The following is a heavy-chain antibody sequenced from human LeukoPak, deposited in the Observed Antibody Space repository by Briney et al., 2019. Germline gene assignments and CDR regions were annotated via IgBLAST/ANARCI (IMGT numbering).Heavy chain of an antibody. J-gene: IGHJ4*02. D-gene: IGHD3-22*01. CDR2: IDPNSGDT. CDR3: ARSGSTGYSLDY. CDR1: GYSFTGYF. V-gene: IGHV1-2*02. Sequence: ASVKVSCKASGYSFTGYFIHWVRQAPGQGLEWLGCIDPNSGDTKYAQKFQGRVSMPRDTSTRTAYMELSRLRSDDTAVYFCARSGSTGYSLDYWGQGTLVTVSS.